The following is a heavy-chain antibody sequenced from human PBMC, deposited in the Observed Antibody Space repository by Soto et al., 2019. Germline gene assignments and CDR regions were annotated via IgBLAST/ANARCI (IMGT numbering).Heavy chain of an antibody. D-gene: IGHD1-1*01. V-gene: IGHV1-18*01. J-gene: IGHJ4*02. Sequence: QVHLVQSGAEVKKPRASVKVSCKASGYTFTSYGITWVRQAPGQGLEWMGWISAHNGNTDYAQKLQGRVIVTRDTSTSTAYMELGSLISDDTAVYYCARGRYGDYWGQGALVTVSS. CDR1: GYTFTSYG. CDR2: ISAHNGNT. CDR3: ARGRYGDY.